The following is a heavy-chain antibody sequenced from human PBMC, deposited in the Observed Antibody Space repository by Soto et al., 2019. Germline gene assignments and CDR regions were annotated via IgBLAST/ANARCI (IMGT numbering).Heavy chain of an antibody. V-gene: IGHV3-30-3*01. CDR3: ARVWERTVTTRNYYYGMDV. J-gene: IGHJ6*02. D-gene: IGHD4-17*01. CDR1: GFTFSSYA. Sequence: QVQLVESGGGVVQPGRSLRLSCEASGFTFSSYAMHWVRQAPGKGLEWVAVISYDGSNKYYADSVKGRFTISRDNSKNTLYLQMNSLRAEDTAVYYCARVWERTVTTRNYYYGMDVWGQGTTVTVSS. CDR2: ISYDGSNK.